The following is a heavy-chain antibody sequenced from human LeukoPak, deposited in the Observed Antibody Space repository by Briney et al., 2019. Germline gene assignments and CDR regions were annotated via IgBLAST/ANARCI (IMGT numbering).Heavy chain of an antibody. Sequence: PGGSLRLSCAASGFTCSSYAMHSVRQAPGKALEWVAVISYDGSNKYYADSLRGRFTISRDNSKNTLYLQMNSLRAEDTAVYYCAKARGSRYCSSTSCSKEQNWFDPWGQGTLVTVSS. J-gene: IGHJ5*02. V-gene: IGHV3-30-3*01. CDR2: ISYDGSNK. CDR1: GFTCSSYA. CDR3: AKARGSRYCSSTSCSKEQNWFDP. D-gene: IGHD2-2*01.